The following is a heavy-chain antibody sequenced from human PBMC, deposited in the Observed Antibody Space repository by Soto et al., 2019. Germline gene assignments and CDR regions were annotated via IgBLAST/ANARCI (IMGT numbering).Heavy chain of an antibody. D-gene: IGHD7-27*01. CDR2: IYYSGST. Sequence: QVQLQESGPGLVKPSETLSLTCTVSGGSISSYYWSWIRQPPGKGLEWIGYIYYSGSTDYDPSLTSRVTIPVDTSKNQFSLKLSSVTAADTAVYYCARRWGTYFDFWGQGTLVTVSS. CDR1: GGSISSYY. J-gene: IGHJ4*02. CDR3: ARRWGTYFDF. V-gene: IGHV4-59*01.